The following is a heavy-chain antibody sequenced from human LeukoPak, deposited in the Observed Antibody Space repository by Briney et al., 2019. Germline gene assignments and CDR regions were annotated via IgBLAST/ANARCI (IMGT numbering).Heavy chain of an antibody. CDR3: ARGTVAGHPYFDY. Sequence: SETLPLTCTVSLGGSISNYYLSWIRQSAVKGLEWIGRIYTGGSTNYNPSLRGRVTMSVDTSNNQFSLKLRSVTAADTAVYYCARGTVAGHPYFDYWGQGTLVTVSS. V-gene: IGHV4-4*07. CDR2: IYTGGST. J-gene: IGHJ4*02. D-gene: IGHD6-19*01. CDR1: LGGSISNYY.